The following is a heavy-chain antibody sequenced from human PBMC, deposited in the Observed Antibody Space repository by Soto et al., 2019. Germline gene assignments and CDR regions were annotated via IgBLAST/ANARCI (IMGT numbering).Heavy chain of an antibody. D-gene: IGHD4-4*01. J-gene: IGHJ5*02. CDR2: IYYSGST. V-gene: IGHV4-59*08. CDR3: ARQVTTVTTSWFDP. Sequence: SETLSLTCTVSGGSISGYYWSWIRQPPGKRLEWIGYIYYSGSTNYNPSLKSRVTISVDTSKNQFSLKLSSVTAADTAVYYCARQVTTVTTSWFDPWGQGTLVTVSS. CDR1: GGSISGYY.